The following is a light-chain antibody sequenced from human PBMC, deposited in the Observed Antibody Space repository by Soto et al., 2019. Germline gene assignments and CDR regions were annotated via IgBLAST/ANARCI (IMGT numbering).Light chain of an antibody. CDR2: GNT. V-gene: IGLV1-47*02. Sequence: QSVLSQPPSASGTPGQRVTISCSGSSCNIGRNYIYWYQQLPGTAPKLLIYGNTQRPSGVPDRFSGSKSGTSVSLAISGLRSEDEADYYCAAWDDSLRGYVFGTGTKVTVL. CDR3: AAWDDSLRGYV. CDR1: SCNIGRNY. J-gene: IGLJ1*01.